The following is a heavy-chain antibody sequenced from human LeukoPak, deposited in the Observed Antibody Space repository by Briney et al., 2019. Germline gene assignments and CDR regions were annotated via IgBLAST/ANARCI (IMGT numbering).Heavy chain of an antibody. V-gene: IGHV4-34*01. J-gene: IGHJ5*02. D-gene: IGHD6-6*01. Sequence: PSETLSLTCAVYGGSFSGYYWSWIRQPPGKGLEWIGEINHSGSTNYNPSLKSRVTISVDTSKNQFSLKLSFVTAADTAVYYCARWDSSSSRTSWFDPWGQGTLVTVSS. CDR2: INHSGST. CDR3: ARWDSSSSRTSWFDP. CDR1: GGSFSGYY.